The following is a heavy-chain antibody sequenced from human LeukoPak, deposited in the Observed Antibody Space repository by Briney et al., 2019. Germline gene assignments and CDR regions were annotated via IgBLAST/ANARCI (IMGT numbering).Heavy chain of an antibody. Sequence: ASVKVSCKASGYTFTDYTMHWLRQAPGQRLDWMGWINGGSGNTKYSPEFQGRVTITRDTSISTAYMELSRLRSDDTAVYYCARDYCAGDCFPDYWGQGTLVTVSS. J-gene: IGHJ4*02. CDR1: GYTFTDYT. CDR2: INGGSGNT. V-gene: IGHV1-3*01. D-gene: IGHD2-21*02. CDR3: ARDYCAGDCFPDY.